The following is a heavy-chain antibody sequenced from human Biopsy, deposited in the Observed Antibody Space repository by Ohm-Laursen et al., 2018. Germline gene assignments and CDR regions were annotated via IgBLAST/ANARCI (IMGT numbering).Heavy chain of an antibody. CDR3: ALAAAQTVTHFDY. Sequence: SLRLSCAASGFTFDDYAMHWVRQVPGKGLEWVSTISGNSDIIYDTDSVKGRFTISRDNSKNTLYLQMNSLRADDTAVYYCALAAAQTVTHFDYWGQGTLVTVSS. D-gene: IGHD4-17*01. CDR2: ISGNSDII. J-gene: IGHJ4*02. V-gene: IGHV3-23*01. CDR1: GFTFDDYA.